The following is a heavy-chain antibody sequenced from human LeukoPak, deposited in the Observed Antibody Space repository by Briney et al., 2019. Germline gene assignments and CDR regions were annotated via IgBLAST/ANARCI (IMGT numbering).Heavy chain of an antibody. Sequence: ASVKVSRKASGYTFTGYYMHWVRQAPGQGLEWMGWINPNSGGTNYAQKFQGRVTMTRDTSISTAYMELSRLRSDDTAVYYCARPSPGEGGDFDYWGQGTLVTVSS. CDR2: INPNSGGT. CDR3: ARPSPGEGGDFDY. V-gene: IGHV1-2*02. J-gene: IGHJ4*02. D-gene: IGHD1-1*01. CDR1: GYTFTGYY.